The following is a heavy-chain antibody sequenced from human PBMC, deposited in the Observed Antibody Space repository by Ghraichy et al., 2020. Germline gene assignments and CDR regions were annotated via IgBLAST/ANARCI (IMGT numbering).Heavy chain of an antibody. V-gene: IGHV3-21*01. Sequence: GGSLRLSCAASGFTFSRYSMNWVRQAPGKGLEWVSSISSSSSYIYYADSVKGRFTISRDNAKNSLYLQMNSLRAEDTAVYYCARDYGDYMERYYFDFWGQGTLVTVSS. CDR1: GFTFSRYS. D-gene: IGHD4-17*01. J-gene: IGHJ4*02. CDR3: ARDYGDYMERYYFDF. CDR2: ISSSSSYI.